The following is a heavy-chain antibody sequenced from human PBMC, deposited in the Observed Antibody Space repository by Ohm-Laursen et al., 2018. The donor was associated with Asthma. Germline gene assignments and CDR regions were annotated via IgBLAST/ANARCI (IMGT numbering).Heavy chain of an antibody. V-gene: IGHV3-11*03. J-gene: IGHJ5*02. CDR1: GFKFSDYY. CDR2: ISSDSIHT. Sequence: SLRLSCSASGFKFSDYYMSWIRQAPGKGLEYVSHISSDSIHTEYVDSVKGRFTISRDNAKNSLYLQMNSLRPEDTAFYYCAKLVGVTTAWGQGTLVTVSS. CDR3: AKLVGVTTA. D-gene: IGHD4-17*01.